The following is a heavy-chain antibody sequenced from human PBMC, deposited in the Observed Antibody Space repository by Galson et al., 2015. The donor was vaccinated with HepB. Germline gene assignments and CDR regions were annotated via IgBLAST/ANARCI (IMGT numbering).Heavy chain of an antibody. CDR3: ARLLAPRYSGYDLIGFDY. J-gene: IGHJ4*02. CDR1: GYSFTSYW. V-gene: IGHV5-51*01. D-gene: IGHD5-12*01. CDR2: IYPGDSDT. Sequence: QSGAEVKKPGESLKISCKGSGYSFTSYWIGWVRQMPGKGLEWMGIIYPGDSDTRYSPSFQGQVTISAEKYISTAYLQWSSLKASDTAMYYCARLLAPRYSGYDLIGFDYLGQGTLVTVSS.